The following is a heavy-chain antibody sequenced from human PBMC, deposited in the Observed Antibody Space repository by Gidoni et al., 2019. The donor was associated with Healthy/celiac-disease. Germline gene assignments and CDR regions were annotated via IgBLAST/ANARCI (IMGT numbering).Heavy chain of an antibody. D-gene: IGHD6-13*01. CDR2: IYYSGST. CDR1: GGSISSSSYY. V-gene: IGHV4-39*01. CDR3: ASRVGQQLYPY. J-gene: IGHJ4*02. Sequence: LMCTVYGGSISSSSYYWGWIRQPPGKGLEWIGSIYYSGSTYYNPSLKSRVTISVDTSKNQFSLKLSSVTAADTAVYYCASRVGQQLYPYWGQGTLVTVSS.